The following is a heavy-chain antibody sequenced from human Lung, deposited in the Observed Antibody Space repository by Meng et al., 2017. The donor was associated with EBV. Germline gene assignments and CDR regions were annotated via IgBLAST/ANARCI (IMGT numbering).Heavy chain of an antibody. CDR1: GVSISTYY. Sequence: VQLPESGPGLVEPSETLSLTCTVSGVSISTYYWSWIRQPPGKGLEWIGYIYYSGSTNYNPSLKSRVTISVDTSKNQFSLKLNSVTAADTAVYYCARHDGGYGDYFDHWGQGTLVTVSS. D-gene: IGHD5-12*01. V-gene: IGHV4-59*08. CDR2: IYYSGST. CDR3: ARHDGGYGDYFDH. J-gene: IGHJ4*02.